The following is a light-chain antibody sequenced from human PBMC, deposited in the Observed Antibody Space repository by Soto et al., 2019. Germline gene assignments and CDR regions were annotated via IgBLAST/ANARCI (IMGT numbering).Light chain of an antibody. Sequence: EIVLTQSPGTLSLSPGERVTLYCGASQRVAGGFLAWYQQKPGLAPRLILYDTSFRATGIPDRFSGSGSGTAFTLTISRLDPDDFAVYYCQQYGSSPSFGQGTKV. CDR3: QQYGSSPS. CDR1: QRVAGGF. J-gene: IGKJ1*01. V-gene: IGKV3D-20*01. CDR2: DTS.